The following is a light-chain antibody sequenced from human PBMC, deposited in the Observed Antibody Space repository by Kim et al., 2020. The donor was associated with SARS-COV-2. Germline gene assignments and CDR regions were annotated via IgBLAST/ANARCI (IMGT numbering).Light chain of an antibody. CDR2: LGS. CDR1: QSLLHTSGYNY. J-gene: IGKJ4*01. Sequence: DIVMTQSPLSLPVTPGEPASISCRSSQSLLHTSGYNYLDWYLQKPGQSPQLLIYLGSYRASGVPDRFSASGSGTDFTLKISRVEAEDVGFYYCMQALQTPFTFGGGTKLEI. CDR3: MQALQTPFT. V-gene: IGKV2-28*01.